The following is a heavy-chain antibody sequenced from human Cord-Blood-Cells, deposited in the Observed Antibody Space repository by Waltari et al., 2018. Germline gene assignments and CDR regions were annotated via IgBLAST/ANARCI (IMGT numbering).Heavy chain of an antibody. Sequence: QVQLQESGPGLVKPSETLSHTCTVSGGSVSSGSYYWSWIRQHPGTGLEWIGYIYYSGSTNYNPSLKSRVTISVDTSKNQFSLKLSSVTAADTAVYYCAREKEGIHSSSWYWYFDLWGRGTLVTVSS. CDR1: GGSVSSGSYY. CDR3: AREKEGIHSSSWYWYFDL. J-gene: IGHJ2*01. V-gene: IGHV4-61*01. D-gene: IGHD6-13*01. CDR2: IYYSGST.